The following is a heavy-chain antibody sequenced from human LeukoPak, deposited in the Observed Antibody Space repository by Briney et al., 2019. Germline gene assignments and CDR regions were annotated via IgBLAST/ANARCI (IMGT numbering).Heavy chain of an antibody. J-gene: IGHJ5*02. CDR2: INPNSGGT. Sequence: GASVKVSCKASGYTFTGYYMHWVRQAPGQGLEWMGWINPNSGGTNYAQKFQGRVTMTRDTSISTAYMELSSLRSEDTAVYYCARESQAIRGSITGTTEYESFDPWGQGTLVTVSS. D-gene: IGHD1-7*01. CDR3: ARESQAIRGSITGTTEYESFDP. CDR1: GYTFTGYY. V-gene: IGHV1-2*02.